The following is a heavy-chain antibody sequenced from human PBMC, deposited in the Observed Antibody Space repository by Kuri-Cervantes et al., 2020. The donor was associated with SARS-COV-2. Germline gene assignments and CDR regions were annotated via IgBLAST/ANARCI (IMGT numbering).Heavy chain of an antibody. V-gene: IGHV3-30*07. CDR3: QIHPLPPEPDWFDP. CDR1: GFTFSSYA. J-gene: IGHJ5*02. CDR2: ISYDGSNK. D-gene: IGHD1-14*01. Sequence: GGSLRLSCAASGFTFSSYAMHWVRQAPGKGLEWVAVISYDGSNKYYADSVKGRFTISRDNSKNTLYLQMNSLRAEDTAVYYCQIHPLPPEPDWFDPWGQGTLVTVSS.